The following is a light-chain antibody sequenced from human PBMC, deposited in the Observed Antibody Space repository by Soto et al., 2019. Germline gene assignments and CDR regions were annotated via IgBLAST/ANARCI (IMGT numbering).Light chain of an antibody. CDR2: EVS. CDR3: SSYTSPSTRV. Sequence: QSALTQPASVSGSPGQSITISCTGTSSDVGGYNYVSWYQQHPGKAPKLMIYEVSNRPSGVSNRFSGSKSGNTASLTISGLQAEDEADYYCSSYTSPSTRVFGTGTKLTVL. CDR1: SSDVGGYNY. V-gene: IGLV2-14*01. J-gene: IGLJ1*01.